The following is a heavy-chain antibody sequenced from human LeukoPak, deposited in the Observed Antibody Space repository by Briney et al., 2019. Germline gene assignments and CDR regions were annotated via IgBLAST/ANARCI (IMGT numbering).Heavy chain of an antibody. Sequence: GGSLRLSCAASGFTFSSYAVSWVRQAPGKGLGWVSAISGSGGSTYYADSVKGRFTISRDNSKNTLYLQMNSLRAEDTAVYYCAKDRYLGYCSSTSCPPLDVWGQGTTVTVSS. J-gene: IGHJ6*02. CDR3: AKDRYLGYCSSTSCPPLDV. D-gene: IGHD2-2*01. V-gene: IGHV3-23*01. CDR1: GFTFSSYA. CDR2: ISGSGGST.